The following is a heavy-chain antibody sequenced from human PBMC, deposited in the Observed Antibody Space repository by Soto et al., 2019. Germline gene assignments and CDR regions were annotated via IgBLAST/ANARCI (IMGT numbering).Heavy chain of an antibody. Sequence: ASVKVSCKASGYSFATSGISWVRQAPGQGLEWMGWISAYNGNTNYEQKLQDRVTMTTDTSTSTAYLELRSLRSDDTAVYYCARAGHYYDSSRYATWGQGTLVTVYS. V-gene: IGHV1-18*01. J-gene: IGHJ5*02. D-gene: IGHD3-22*01. CDR1: GYSFATSG. CDR3: ARAGHYYDSSRYAT. CDR2: ISAYNGNT.